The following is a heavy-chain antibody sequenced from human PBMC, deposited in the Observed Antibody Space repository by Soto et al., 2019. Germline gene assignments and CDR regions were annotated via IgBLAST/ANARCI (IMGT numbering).Heavy chain of an antibody. V-gene: IGHV3-23*01. Sequence: GGSLRLSCAASGFTFSSYAMSWVRQAPGKGLEWVSAISGSGGSTYYADSVKGRFTISRDNSKNTLYLQMNSLRAEETAVYYCAKASADIVAPYYYYYGMDVWGQGTTVTVSS. J-gene: IGHJ6*02. CDR2: ISGSGGST. CDR3: AKASADIVAPYYYYYGMDV. CDR1: GFTFSSYA. D-gene: IGHD5-12*01.